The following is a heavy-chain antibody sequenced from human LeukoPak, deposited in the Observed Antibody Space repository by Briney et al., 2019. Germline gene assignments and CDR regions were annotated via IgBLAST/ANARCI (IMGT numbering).Heavy chain of an antibody. J-gene: IGHJ4*02. D-gene: IGHD3-3*02. Sequence: GGSLRLSCAASGFSVGSNYMGWVRRAPGKGLEWVSFINSGGGTNFADSVKGRFTISRDNSKNIVYLQLNSLRDDDTAVYYCARDRFSFLEWRGPGDWGQGTLVVVSS. CDR2: INSGGGT. CDR3: ARDRFSFLEWRGPGD. V-gene: IGHV3-66*01. CDR1: GFSVGSNY.